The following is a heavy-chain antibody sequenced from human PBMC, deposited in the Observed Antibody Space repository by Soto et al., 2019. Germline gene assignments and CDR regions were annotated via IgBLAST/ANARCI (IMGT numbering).Heavy chain of an antibody. J-gene: IGHJ4*02. Sequence: VQLVQSVAEVKKPGASVKVSCKASGYTFTSYHITSVRQAPGQGLEWMGWISAYNVNTNYAQKLQGRVTMTTETTTSTAYMELRSLRSDDTAVYYCARDSPPPREGGQGTLVTVSS. CDR2: ISAYNVNT. V-gene: IGHV1-18*01. CDR3: ARDSPPPRE. CDR1: GYTFTSYH.